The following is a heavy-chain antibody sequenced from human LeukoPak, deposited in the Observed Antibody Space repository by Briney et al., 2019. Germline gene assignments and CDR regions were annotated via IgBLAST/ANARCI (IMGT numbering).Heavy chain of an antibody. Sequence: PSETLSLTCAVYGGSFSGSYWSWIRQPPGKGLEWIGEINHSGSTNYNPSLKSRVTISVDTSKNQFSLKLSSVTAADTAVYYCARGRMITVVKPFDYWGQGTLVTVSS. J-gene: IGHJ4*02. CDR2: INHSGST. CDR3: ARGRMITVVKPFDY. CDR1: GGSFSGSY. D-gene: IGHD4-23*01. V-gene: IGHV4-34*01.